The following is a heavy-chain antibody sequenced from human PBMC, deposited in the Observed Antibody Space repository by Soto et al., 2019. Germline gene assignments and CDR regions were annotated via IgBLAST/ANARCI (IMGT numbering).Heavy chain of an antibody. V-gene: IGHV4-39*02. Sequence: PSETLSLTCTVSGGSISSSSYYWGWIRQPPGKGLEWIGSIYYSGSTYYNPSLKSRVTISVDTSKNQFSLKLSSVTAADTAVYYCARESAMVTGWGQGTLVTVSS. CDR3: ARESAMVTG. CDR1: GGSISSSSYY. CDR2: IYYSGST. D-gene: IGHD5-18*01. J-gene: IGHJ4*02.